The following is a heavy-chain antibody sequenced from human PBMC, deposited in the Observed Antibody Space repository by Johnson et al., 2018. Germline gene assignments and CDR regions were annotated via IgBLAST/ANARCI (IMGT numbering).Heavy chain of an antibody. CDR3: ASANPSTVVPGNYGMHV. CDR1: GGSISNYH. CDR2: IYYNGNT. V-gene: IGHV4-59*01. Sequence: QVQLQESGPGLVKSSETLSLTCTVSGGSISNYHWNWVRQPPGMELEWIGYIYYNGNTKYNPSLESRVTISIDTSKNQFPLKLTSVTAADPAVYYCASANPSTVVPGNYGMHVWGQGTTVTVAS. D-gene: IGHD2-15*01. J-gene: IGHJ6*02.